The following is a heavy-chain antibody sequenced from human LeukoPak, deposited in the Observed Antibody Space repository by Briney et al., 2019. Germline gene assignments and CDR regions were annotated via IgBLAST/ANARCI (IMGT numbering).Heavy chain of an antibody. CDR1: AGSISTPY. Sequence: PSETLSLTCTVSAGSISTPYWHWIRQSPGKRLEWIGFVFYGGITNYNPSLKSRVTIPLDTSKNQFSLKLTPVTAADTAVYYCASGTVFGVITPQYFHYWGQGTRVTVSS. D-gene: IGHD3-3*01. CDR2: VFYGGIT. J-gene: IGHJ4*02. CDR3: ASGTVFGVITPQYFHY. V-gene: IGHV4-59*11.